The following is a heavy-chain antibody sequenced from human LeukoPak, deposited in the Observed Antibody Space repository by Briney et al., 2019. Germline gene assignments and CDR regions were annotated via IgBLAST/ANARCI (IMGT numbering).Heavy chain of an antibody. CDR3: TTGATGTTWFAFDI. V-gene: IGHV3-15*01. Sequence: PGGSLRLSCAASGFPFSNAWMSWVRQAPGKGLEWVGRIKSKTDRGTTDYAAPVKGRFTISRDDSKNTLYLQMNSLKTEDTAVYYCTTGATGTTWFAFDIWGQGTMVTVSS. J-gene: IGHJ3*02. CDR1: GFPFSNAW. D-gene: IGHD1-1*01. CDR2: IKSKTDRGTT.